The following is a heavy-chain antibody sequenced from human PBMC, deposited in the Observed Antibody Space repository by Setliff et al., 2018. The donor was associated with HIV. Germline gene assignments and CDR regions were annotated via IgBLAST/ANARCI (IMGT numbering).Heavy chain of an antibody. CDR3: ARSGYDPMPGAMAPILWYFDL. CDR1: GGSISSDSHY. D-gene: IGHD5-12*01. CDR2: IYTSGST. V-gene: IGHV4-61*09. Sequence: SETLSLTCTVSGGSISSDSHYWNWIRQPAGKGLEWIGHIYTSGSTNYNPSLKSRVTISVDTSKIQFSLKLSSVTAADTALYYCARSGYDPMPGAMAPILWYFDLWGRGTLVTVSS. J-gene: IGHJ2*01.